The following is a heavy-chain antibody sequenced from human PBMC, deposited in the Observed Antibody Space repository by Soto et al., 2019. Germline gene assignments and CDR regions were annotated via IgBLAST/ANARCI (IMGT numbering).Heavy chain of an antibody. CDR2: ISYDGSNK. Sequence: QVQLVESGGGVVQPGRSLRLSCAASGFTFSSYAMHWVRQAPGKGLEWVAVISYDGSNKYYADSVKGRFTISRDNSKNTLYLQMNSLRAEDTAVYYCAREMVGWGQGTLVTVSS. J-gene: IGHJ4*02. D-gene: IGHD2-15*01. CDR3: AREMVG. CDR1: GFTFSSYA. V-gene: IGHV3-30-3*01.